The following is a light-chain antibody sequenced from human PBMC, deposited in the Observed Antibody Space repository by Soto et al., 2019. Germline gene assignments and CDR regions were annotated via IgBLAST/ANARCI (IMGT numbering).Light chain of an antibody. CDR1: QGIGNW. V-gene: IGKV1D-12*01. CDR3: QQTNCFPST. J-gene: IGKJ4*01. Sequence: DIRMTQSPSSVSASVGDRVTITCRASQGIGNWLAWYQQKPGKAPKLLICTASSLESGVPSRFSGRGSGTDFTLTITNLQPEDFAVYYCQQTNCFPSTVGGGTKVEIK. CDR2: TAS.